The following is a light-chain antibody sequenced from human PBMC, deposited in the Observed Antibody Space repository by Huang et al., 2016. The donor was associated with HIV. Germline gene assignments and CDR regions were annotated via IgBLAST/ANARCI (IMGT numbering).Light chain of an antibody. CDR3: QHFGTSPPLT. CDR1: QRVSSTF. V-gene: IGKV3-20*01. CDR2: AAS. Sequence: EFVLTQSPGTLSLSPGERASLSCRASQRVSSTFLAWYQQRPGRAPRLLIYAASSRATGSPDRFIGSGSGTDFTLTIRGLEPEDFAVYYCQHFGTSPPLTFGGGTKVEIK. J-gene: IGKJ4*01.